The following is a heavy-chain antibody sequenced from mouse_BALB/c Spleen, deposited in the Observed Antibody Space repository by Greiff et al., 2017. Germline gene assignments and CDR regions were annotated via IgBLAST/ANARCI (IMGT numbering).Heavy chain of an antibody. J-gene: IGHJ3*01. V-gene: IGHV1-7*01. CDR2: INPSTGYT. Sequence: QVQLQQSGAELAKPGASVKMSCKASGYTFTSYWMHWVKQRPGQGLEWIGYINPSTGYTEYNQKFKDKATLTADKSSSTAYMQLSSLTSEDSAVYYCARRGYDWFAYWGQGTLVTVAA. CDR1: GYTFTSYW. CDR3: ARRGYDWFAY. D-gene: IGHD2-14*01.